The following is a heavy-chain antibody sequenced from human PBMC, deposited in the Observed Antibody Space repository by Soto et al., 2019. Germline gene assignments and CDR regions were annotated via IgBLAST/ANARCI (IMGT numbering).Heavy chain of an antibody. Sequence: SVKVSCKASGYTFSAYYMHWVRQAPGQGLEWMGWVNPNSGGTKYAQKFQGRVTMTRDTSISTGYMELSSLTSDDAAVYYCASSLAEQLEFDYWGQGTLVTVSS. J-gene: IGHJ4*02. CDR2: VNPNSGGT. D-gene: IGHD1-1*01. V-gene: IGHV1-2*02. CDR1: GYTFSAYY. CDR3: ASSLAEQLEFDY.